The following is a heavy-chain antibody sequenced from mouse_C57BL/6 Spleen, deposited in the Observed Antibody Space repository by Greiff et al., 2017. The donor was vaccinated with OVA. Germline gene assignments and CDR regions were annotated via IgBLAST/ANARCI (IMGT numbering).Heavy chain of an antibody. CDR2: IYYSGTI. J-gene: IGHJ4*01. CDR3: ARDRYYGSSYDYYAMDY. V-gene: IGHV3-5*01. Sequence: VQLQESGPGLVKPSQTVFLTCTVTGISITTGNYRWSWIRQFPGNKLEWIGYIYYSGTITYNPSLTSRTTITRDTPKNQFFLEMNSLTAEDTATYYCARDRYYGSSYDYYAMDYWGQGTSVTVSS. D-gene: IGHD1-1*01. CDR1: GISITTGNYR.